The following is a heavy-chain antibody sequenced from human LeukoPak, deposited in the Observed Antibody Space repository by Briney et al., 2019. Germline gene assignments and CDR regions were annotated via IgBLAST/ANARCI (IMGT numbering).Heavy chain of an antibody. V-gene: IGHV3-7*01. CDR1: GFTFSNYA. D-gene: IGHD5-18*01. CDR2: IKQDGSEK. J-gene: IGHJ4*02. Sequence: GGSLRLSCAASGFTFSNYAMSWVRQAPGKGLEWVANIKQDGSEKYYVDSVKGRFTISRDNAKNSLYLQMNSLRAEDTAVYYCAKSGDTAMVSVYWGQGTLVTVSS. CDR3: AKSGDTAMVSVY.